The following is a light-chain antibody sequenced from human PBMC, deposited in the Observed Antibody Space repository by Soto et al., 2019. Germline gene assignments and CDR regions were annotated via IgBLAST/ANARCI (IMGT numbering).Light chain of an antibody. Sequence: QSVLTQPPSASGTPGQRVTISCSGSSSNIGSNYVSWYQQLPGTAPKLLIYRNNQRPSGVPDRFSGSKSGTSASLAISGLRSGDEADYYCAAWDDSLSGVVFGGGTKVTVL. J-gene: IGLJ2*01. CDR1: SSNIGSNY. CDR2: RNN. V-gene: IGLV1-47*01. CDR3: AAWDDSLSGVV.